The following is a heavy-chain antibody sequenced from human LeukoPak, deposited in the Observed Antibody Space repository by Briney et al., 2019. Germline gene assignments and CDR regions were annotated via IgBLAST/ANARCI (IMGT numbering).Heavy chain of an antibody. Sequence: PSETLSLTCTVSGGSISSSSYYWGWIRQPAGKGLEWIGRMNIDGSTNYNPSLQSRVTSSLDTSKNQFSLKLSSVTAADTAVYYCARYSGSGYGMFYFDYWGQGTLVTVSS. V-gene: IGHV4-61*02. CDR2: MNIDGST. CDR3: ARYSGSGYGMFYFDY. CDR1: GGSISSSSYY. D-gene: IGHD5-12*01. J-gene: IGHJ4*02.